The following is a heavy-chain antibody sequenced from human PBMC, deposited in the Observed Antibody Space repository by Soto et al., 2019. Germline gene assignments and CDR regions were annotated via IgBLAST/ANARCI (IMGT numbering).Heavy chain of an antibody. CDR3: ARAVGAAAGIFDY. CDR2: IYYSGRT. J-gene: IGHJ4*02. D-gene: IGHD6-13*01. Sequence: SETLSLTCNVSGGSISSYYWGWIRQPPGKGLEWIGYIYYSGRTNYNPSLNSRVTISVDTPKNQFSLKLSSVTAADTAVYYCARAVGAAAGIFDYWGQGTLVTVSS. CDR1: GGSISSYY. V-gene: IGHV4-59*01.